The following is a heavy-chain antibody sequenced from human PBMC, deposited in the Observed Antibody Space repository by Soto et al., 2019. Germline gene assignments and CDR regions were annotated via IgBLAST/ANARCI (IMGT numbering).Heavy chain of an antibody. CDR1: GGSISSGGYS. J-gene: IGHJ5*02. CDR3: ARGRDSSGYLFDP. D-gene: IGHD3-22*01. CDR2: IYHSGST. Sequence: PSETLSLTCAVSGGSISSGGYSWSWIRQPPGKGLEWIGYIYHSGSTYYNPSLKSRVTISVDRSKNQFSLKLSSVTAADTAVYYCARGRDSSGYLFDPWGQGTLVTVS. V-gene: IGHV4-30-2*01.